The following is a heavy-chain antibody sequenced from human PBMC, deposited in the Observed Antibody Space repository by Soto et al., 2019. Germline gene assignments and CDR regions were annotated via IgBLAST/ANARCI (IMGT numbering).Heavy chain of an antibody. CDR1: GFTFSDYY. D-gene: IGHD1-26*01. Sequence: GESLKISCAASGFTFSDYYMSWIRQAPGKGLEWVSYISSSGSTIYYADSVKGRFTISRDNAKNSLYLQMNSLRAEDTAVYYCARVAGSGSYYYYYGMDVWGQGTTVTVSS. CDR3: ARVAGSGSYYYYYGMDV. J-gene: IGHJ6*02. V-gene: IGHV3-11*01. CDR2: ISSSGSTI.